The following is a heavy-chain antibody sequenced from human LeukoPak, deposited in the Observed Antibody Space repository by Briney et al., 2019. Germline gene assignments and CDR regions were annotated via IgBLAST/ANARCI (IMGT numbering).Heavy chain of an antibody. CDR3: ARAKVMVRGVIGTDAFDI. J-gene: IGHJ3*02. V-gene: IGHV4-39*07. Sequence: PSETLSLTCTVSGGSISSSSYYWGWIRQPPGKGLEWIGSIYYSGSTYYNPSLKSRVTISVDTSKNQFSLKLSSVTAADTAVYYCARAKVMVRGVIGTDAFDIWGQGTMVTVSS. CDR1: GGSISSSSYY. D-gene: IGHD3-10*01. CDR2: IYYSGST.